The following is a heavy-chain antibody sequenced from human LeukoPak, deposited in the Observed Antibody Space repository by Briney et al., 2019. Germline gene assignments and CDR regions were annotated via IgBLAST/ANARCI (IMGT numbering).Heavy chain of an antibody. CDR1: GGTFSSYA. Sequence: SVKVSCKASGGTFSSYAISWVRQAPGQGLEWMGGIIPIFGTANYAQKFQGRVTITADESTSTAYMELSSLRSEDTAVYYCARAAYYYDGSGTFDYWGQGTLVTVSS. J-gene: IGHJ4*02. CDR2: IIPIFGTA. D-gene: IGHD3-22*01. CDR3: ARAAYYYDGSGTFDY. V-gene: IGHV1-69*13.